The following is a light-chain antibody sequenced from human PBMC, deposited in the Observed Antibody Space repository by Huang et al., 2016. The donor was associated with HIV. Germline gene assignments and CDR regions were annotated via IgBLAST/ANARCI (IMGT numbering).Light chain of an antibody. J-gene: IGKJ1*01. CDR3: QQTYSSPRT. V-gene: IGKV1-39*01. Sequence: IQMTQSPSSLSASVGDRVTITGRASQTINSYLHWYQQKPGKAPQLLIYAASNLQSGVPSRFSGGGSGTDFTLTISSLQPEDFATYYCQQTYSSPRTFGQGTKVDIK. CDR1: QTINSY. CDR2: AAS.